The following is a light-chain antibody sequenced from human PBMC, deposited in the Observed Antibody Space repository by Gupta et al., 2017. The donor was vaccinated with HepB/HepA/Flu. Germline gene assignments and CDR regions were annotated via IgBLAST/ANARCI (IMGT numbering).Light chain of an antibody. CDR1: QDIGHD. Sequence: AIQMTQSPSSLSASVGDRVTITCRASQDIGHDLGWYQQKPGKAPKLLIYAASSLQSGVPSRFSGSGSGTDFTLTISSLQPEDFATYYCRQDDNYPWTFGQGTKVEIK. CDR3: RQDDNYPWT. J-gene: IGKJ1*01. V-gene: IGKV1-6*01. CDR2: AAS.